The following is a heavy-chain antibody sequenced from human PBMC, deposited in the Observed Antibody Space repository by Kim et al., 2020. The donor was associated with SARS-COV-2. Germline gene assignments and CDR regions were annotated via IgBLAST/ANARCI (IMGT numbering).Heavy chain of an antibody. J-gene: IGHJ2*01. V-gene: IGHV4-59*01. D-gene: IGHD6-19*01. CDR1: GGSISSYY. CDR2: IYYSGST. Sequence: SETLSLTCTVSGGSISSYYWSWIRQPPGKGLEWIGYIYYSGSTNYNPSLKSRVTISVDTSKNQFSLKLSSVTAADTAVYYCARGVPGYSSGPIYWYFDLWGRGTLVTVSS. CDR3: ARGVPGYSSGPIYWYFDL.